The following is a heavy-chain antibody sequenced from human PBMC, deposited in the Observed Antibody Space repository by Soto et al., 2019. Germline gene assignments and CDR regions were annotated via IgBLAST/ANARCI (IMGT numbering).Heavy chain of an antibody. V-gene: IGHV3-48*02. J-gene: IGHJ4*02. Sequence: GGSLRLSCAASGFTFSSYSMNWVRQAPGKGLEWVSYISSSSSTIYYADSVKGRFTISRDNAKNSLYLQMNSLRDEDTAVYYCASYDTNSGGSDYWGQGTRVTVSS. CDR2: ISSSSSTI. CDR3: ASYDTNSGGSDY. CDR1: GFTFSSYS. D-gene: IGHD3-9*01.